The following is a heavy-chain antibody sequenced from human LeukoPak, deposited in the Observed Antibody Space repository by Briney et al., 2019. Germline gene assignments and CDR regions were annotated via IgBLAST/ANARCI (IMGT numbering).Heavy chain of an antibody. CDR2: MNPNSGNT. J-gene: IGHJ4*02. CDR3: ARAESNYYDSSGYVAD. V-gene: IGHV1-8*01. CDR1: GYTFTSYD. Sequence: GASVKVSCKASGYTFTSYDINWVRQATGQGLEWMGWMNPNSGNTGYAQKFQGRVTMTRNTSISTAYMELSSLRSEDTAVYYCARAESNYYDSSGYVADWGQGTLVTVSS. D-gene: IGHD3-22*01.